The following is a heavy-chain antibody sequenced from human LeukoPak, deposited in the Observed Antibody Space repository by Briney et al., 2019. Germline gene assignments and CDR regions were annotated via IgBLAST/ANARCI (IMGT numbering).Heavy chain of an antibody. J-gene: IGHJ4*02. D-gene: IGHD4-23*01. Sequence: GASVKVSCKASGYTFTSYAMHWVRQAPEQRLEWMGWINAGNGNTKYSQKFQGRVTITRDTSASTAYMELSSLRSEDTAVYYCARHRFGGNSGGFDYWGQGTLVTVSS. CDR2: INAGNGNT. CDR3: ARHRFGGNSGGFDY. CDR1: GYTFTSYA. V-gene: IGHV1-3*01.